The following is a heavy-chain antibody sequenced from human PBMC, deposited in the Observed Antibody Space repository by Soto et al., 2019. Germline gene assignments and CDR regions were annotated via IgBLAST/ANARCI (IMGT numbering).Heavy chain of an antibody. CDR3: ARVRDSSGYYYPYFDY. CDR1: GGTFSSYA. CDR2: IIPIFGTA. Sequence: SVKVSCKASGGTFSSYAISWVRQAPGQGLEWMGGIIPIFGTANYAQKFQGRVTITADESTSTAYMELSSLRSEDTAVYYCARVRDSSGYYYPYFDYWGQGTLVTVSS. D-gene: IGHD3-22*01. V-gene: IGHV1-69*13. J-gene: IGHJ4*02.